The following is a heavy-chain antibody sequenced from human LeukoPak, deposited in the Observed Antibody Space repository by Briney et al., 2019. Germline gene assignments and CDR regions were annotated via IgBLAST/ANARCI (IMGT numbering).Heavy chain of an antibody. V-gene: IGHV1-24*01. CDR2: FDPEDGEDGET. Sequence: ASVKVSCKVSGYSLIEVAMHWVRQAPGKGLEWVGSFDPEDGEDGETRYGQKFQGRVTMTEDASTDTAYMELSSLTSEDTAVYYCAMTDRYAGRPFDYWGQGTLVTVSS. D-gene: IGHD1-1*01. CDR3: AMTDRYAGRPFDY. CDR1: GYSLIEVA. J-gene: IGHJ4*02.